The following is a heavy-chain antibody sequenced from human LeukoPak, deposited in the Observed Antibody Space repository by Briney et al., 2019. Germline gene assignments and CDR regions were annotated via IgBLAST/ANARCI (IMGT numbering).Heavy chain of an antibody. V-gene: IGHV4-59*01. CDR3: ARAFGYYYDSSGDY. Sequence: SETLSLTCAVYGGSFSGYYWSWIRQPPGKGLEWIGYIYYSGSTNYNPSLKSRVTISVDTSKNQFSLKLSSVTAADTAVYYCARAFGYYYDSSGDYWGQGTLVTVSS. D-gene: IGHD3-22*01. CDR2: IYYSGST. J-gene: IGHJ4*02. CDR1: GGSFSGYY.